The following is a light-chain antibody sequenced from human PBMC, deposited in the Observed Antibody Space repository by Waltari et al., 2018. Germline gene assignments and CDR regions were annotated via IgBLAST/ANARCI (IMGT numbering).Light chain of an antibody. V-gene: IGKV3-20*01. J-gene: IGKJ1*01. Sequence: DIVLTQSPRTLALSPGERATLSCRASQSVSRSYLAWYQQKPGQAPRLLIYGASSRATGIPDRFSGSGSGTDFTLTISRLEPEDFAVYYCQQYGSFWTFGQGTKVEIK. CDR3: QQYGSFWT. CDR1: QSVSRSY. CDR2: GAS.